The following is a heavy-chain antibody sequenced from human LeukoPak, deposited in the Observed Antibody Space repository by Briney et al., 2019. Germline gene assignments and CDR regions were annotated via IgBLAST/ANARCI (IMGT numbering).Heavy chain of an antibody. CDR1: GYTFTSYD. D-gene: IGHD3-22*01. V-gene: IGHV1-8*02. CDR2: MNPNSGNT. Sequence: ASVKVSCKASGYTFTSYDINWVRQATGQGLEWMGWMNPNSGNTGYAQKFQGRVTMTRDTSISTAYMELSRLRSDDTAVYYCARDFKSVIVVDNGGYWGQGTLVTVSS. CDR3: ARDFKSVIVVDNGGY. J-gene: IGHJ4*02.